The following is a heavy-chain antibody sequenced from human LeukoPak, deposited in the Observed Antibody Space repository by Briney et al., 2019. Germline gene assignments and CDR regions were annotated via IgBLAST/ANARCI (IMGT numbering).Heavy chain of an antibody. V-gene: IGHV4-31*03. CDR3: AKRGTVSDVAGGMDV. Sequence: SETLSLTCTVSGGSLTSGAYSWTWVRQHPGKGLEWIGYIHFSGTTYYNPSLRSRLTISLDRTKNQFSLNLNSVTAADTAVYYCAKRGTVSDVAGGMDVWGQGTTVTVSS. J-gene: IGHJ6*02. D-gene: IGHD1-14*01. CDR1: GGSLTSGAYS. CDR2: IHFSGTT.